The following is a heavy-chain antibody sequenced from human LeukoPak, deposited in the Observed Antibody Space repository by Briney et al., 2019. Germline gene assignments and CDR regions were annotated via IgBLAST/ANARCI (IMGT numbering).Heavy chain of an antibody. V-gene: IGHV1-8*01. D-gene: IGHD4-11*01. CDR3: ARGRPLTYSNYDDWFDP. CDR2: MSPNSWNT. J-gene: IGHJ5*02. Sequence: EASVKVSCKASGYTFTSYDINWVRQATGQGLEWMGWMSPNSWNTGYAQKFQGRVTMTRNTSISTAYMELSSLRSEDTAVYYCARGRPLTYSNYDDWFDPWGQGTLVTVSS. CDR1: GYTFTSYD.